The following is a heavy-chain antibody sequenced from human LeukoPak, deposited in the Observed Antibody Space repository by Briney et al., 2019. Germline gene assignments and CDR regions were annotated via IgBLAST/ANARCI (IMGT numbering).Heavy chain of an antibody. CDR3: AKDMRGLGLWFGELFSVGGMDV. CDR1: GFTFDDYA. Sequence: GGSLRLSCAASGFTFDDYAMHWVRQAPGKGLEWVSLICGDGGSTYYADSVKGRFTISRDNSKNSLYLQMNSLRTEDTALYYCAKDMRGLGLWFGELFSVGGMDVWGQGTTVTVSS. V-gene: IGHV3-43*02. J-gene: IGHJ6*02. D-gene: IGHD3-10*01. CDR2: ICGDGGST.